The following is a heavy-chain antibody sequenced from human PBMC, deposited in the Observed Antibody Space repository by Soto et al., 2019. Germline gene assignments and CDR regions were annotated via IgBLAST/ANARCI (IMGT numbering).Heavy chain of an antibody. Sequence: PGGSLRLSCAASGFTFSSYTMNWVRQAPGKGLEWVSSTTSRSSYIYYADSVKGRFTISRDNAKNSLYLQMNDLRAEDTAVYYCARNLYTPIVVVPNYLDLWGRGTMLTVYS. J-gene: IGHJ2*01. D-gene: IGHD3-22*01. V-gene: IGHV3-21*01. CDR2: TTSRSSYI. CDR3: ARNLYTPIVVVPNYLDL. CDR1: GFTFSSYT.